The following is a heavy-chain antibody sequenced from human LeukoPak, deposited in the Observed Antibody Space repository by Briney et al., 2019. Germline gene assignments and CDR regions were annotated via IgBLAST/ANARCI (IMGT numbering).Heavy chain of an antibody. CDR2: IYHSGST. CDR3: ARTSKSLTDY. Sequence: SETLSLNCAVSGYSISSGYYWGWIRQPPGKGLEWIGSIYHSGSTYYNPSPKSRVTISVDTSKNQFSLKLSSVTAADTAVYYCARTSKSLTDYWGQGTLVTVSS. D-gene: IGHD4-11*01. CDR1: GYSISSGYY. V-gene: IGHV4-38-2*01. J-gene: IGHJ4*02.